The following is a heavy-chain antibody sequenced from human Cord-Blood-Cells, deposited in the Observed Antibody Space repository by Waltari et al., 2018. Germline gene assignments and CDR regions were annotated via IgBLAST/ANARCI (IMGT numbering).Heavy chain of an antibody. D-gene: IGHD6-13*01. V-gene: IGHV4-38-2*01. J-gene: IGHJ3*02. CDR1: GYSISSGYY. Sequence: QVQLQESGPGLVKPSETLSLTCAVPGYSISSGYYWGWLRQPPGKGLEWIGSIYHSGSTYYNPSLKSRVTISVDTSKNQFSLKLSSVTAADTAVYYCARPNLGYSSSWSKDAFDIWGQGTMVTVSS. CDR3: ARPNLGYSSSWSKDAFDI. CDR2: IYHSGST.